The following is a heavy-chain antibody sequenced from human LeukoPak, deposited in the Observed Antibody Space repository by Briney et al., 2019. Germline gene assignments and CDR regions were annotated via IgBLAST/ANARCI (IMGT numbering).Heavy chain of an antibody. Sequence: TSYAQRFQGRVTMTEDTSTDTAYMELSSLRSEDTAVYYCATDEGIAVAGSLGYWGQGTLVTVSS. V-gene: IGHV1-24*01. J-gene: IGHJ4*02. CDR2: T. D-gene: IGHD6-19*01. CDR3: ATDEGIAVAGSLGY.